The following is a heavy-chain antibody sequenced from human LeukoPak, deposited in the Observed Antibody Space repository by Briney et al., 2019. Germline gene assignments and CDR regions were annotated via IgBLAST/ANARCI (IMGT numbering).Heavy chain of an antibody. CDR2: ISSSGSTI. J-gene: IGHJ6*04. CDR3: AELGITMIGGV. Sequence: GGSLRLSCAAAGFTFSSYEMNWVRQAPGKGLEWVSYISSSGSTIYYADSVKGRFTISRDNARNSLYLQMNSLRAEDTAVYYCAELGITMIGGVWGKGTTVTISS. D-gene: IGHD3-10*02. V-gene: IGHV3-48*03. CDR1: GFTFSSYE.